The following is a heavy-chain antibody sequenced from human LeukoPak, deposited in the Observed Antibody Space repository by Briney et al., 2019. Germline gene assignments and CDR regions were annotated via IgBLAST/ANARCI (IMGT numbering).Heavy chain of an antibody. D-gene: IGHD4-17*01. V-gene: IGHV3-30*18. CDR2: ISYDGSNK. CDR1: GFTFSSYS. CDR3: AKDTDYGDYGGFY. Sequence: GGSLRLSCAASGFTFSSYSMNWVRQAPGKGLEWVAVISYDGSNKYYADSVKGRFTISRDNSKNTLYLQMNSLRAEDTAVYYCAKDTDYGDYGGFYWGQGTLVTVSS. J-gene: IGHJ4*02.